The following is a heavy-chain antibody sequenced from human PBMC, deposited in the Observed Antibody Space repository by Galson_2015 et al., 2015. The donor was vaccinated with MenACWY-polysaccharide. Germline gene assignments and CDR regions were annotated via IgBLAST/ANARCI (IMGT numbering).Heavy chain of an antibody. V-gene: IGHV1-8*01. CDR2: MNPNSGNT. CDR3: TRIIARKHTFVDS. J-gene: IGHJ4*02. Sequence: SVKVSCKASGYNFSSYDINWVRQASGLGLEWMGWMNPNSGNTGYAQKFQGRVAMTRDTATSTAYMELRMLTYDDTAVYYCTRIIARKHTFVDSWGQGTLVSVS. D-gene: IGHD2-21*01. CDR1: GYNFSSYD.